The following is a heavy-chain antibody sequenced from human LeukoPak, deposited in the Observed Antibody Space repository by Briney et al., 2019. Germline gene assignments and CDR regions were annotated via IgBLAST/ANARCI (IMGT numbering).Heavy chain of an antibody. CDR1: GGSMRSYY. CDR3: ARSNAAMVFDY. Sequence: SETLSLPCTLSGGSMRSYYWRWIRKPAGKALEWIGRIYNSGSPNHNPSLKSRVTMSVDTSKNQFSLKLISVTAADTAVYYCARSNAAMVFDYWGQGTLVTVSS. D-gene: IGHD5-18*01. J-gene: IGHJ4*02. V-gene: IGHV4-4*07. CDR2: IYNSGSP.